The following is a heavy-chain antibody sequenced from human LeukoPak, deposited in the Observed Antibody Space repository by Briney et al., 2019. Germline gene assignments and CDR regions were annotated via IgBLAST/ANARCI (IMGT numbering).Heavy chain of an antibody. V-gene: IGHV1-3*01. CDR1: GYTFTSYA. J-gene: IGHJ4*02. CDR2: ISAGNGNT. D-gene: IGHD3-10*01. CDR3: ARLTGGTNYPDF. Sequence: ASVKGSCKASGYTFTSYAIHWVRQAPGQRLEWMGWISAGNGNTKYSQNFQGRVTFISNTSATTAFMELSSLRSEDAAVYYCARLTGGTNYPDFWGQGTLVTVSS.